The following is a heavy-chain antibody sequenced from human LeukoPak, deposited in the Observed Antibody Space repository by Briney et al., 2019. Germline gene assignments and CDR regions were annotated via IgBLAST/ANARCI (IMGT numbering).Heavy chain of an antibody. V-gene: IGHV3-48*02. D-gene: IGHD1-1*01. J-gene: IGHJ5*02. CDR2: ISSSSSTI. CDR1: GFTFSTYG. CDR3: ARDGTSGTSLNWFDP. Sequence: PGGSLRLSCAASGFTFSTYGMNWVRQAPGKGLEWVSYISSSSSTIYYADSVKGRFTISRDNAKNLLYLQMNSLRDEDTAVYYCARDGTSGTSLNWFDPWGQGTLVTVSS.